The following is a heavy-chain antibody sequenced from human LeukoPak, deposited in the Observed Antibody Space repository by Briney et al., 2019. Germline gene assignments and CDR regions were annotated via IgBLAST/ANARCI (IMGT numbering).Heavy chain of an antibody. CDR3: ASSLVDTAMARTDY. D-gene: IGHD5-18*01. CDR2: ISSSSSYI. CDR1: GFTFSSYS. V-gene: IGHV3-21*01. J-gene: IGHJ4*02. Sequence: GGSLRLSCAASGFTFSSYSMNWVRQAPGKGLEWVSSISSSSSYIYYADSVKGRFTISRDNAKNSPYLQMNSLRAEDTAVYYCASSLVDTAMARTDYWGQGTLVTVSS.